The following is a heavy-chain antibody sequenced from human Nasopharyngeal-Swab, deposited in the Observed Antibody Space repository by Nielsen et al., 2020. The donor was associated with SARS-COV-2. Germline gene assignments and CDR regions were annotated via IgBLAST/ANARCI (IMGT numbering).Heavy chain of an antibody. D-gene: IGHD6-13*01. J-gene: IGHJ5*02. Sequence: RQAPGKGLEWIGYIYYSGSTYYNPSLKSRVTISVDTSKNQFSLKLSSVTAADTAVYYCARGRKQQLVLRWFDPWSQGTLVTVSS. CDR3: ARGRKQQLVLRWFDP. V-gene: IGHV4-31*02. CDR2: IYYSGST.